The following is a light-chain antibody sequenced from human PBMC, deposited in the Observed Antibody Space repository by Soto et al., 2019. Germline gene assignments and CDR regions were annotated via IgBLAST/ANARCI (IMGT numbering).Light chain of an antibody. V-gene: IGLV4-69*01. CDR1: SGHSSNA. CDR3: QTGGTDIGHVV. CDR2: LNSDGSH. Sequence: QPVLTQSPSASAPLGASVKLTCTLSSGHSSNAIAWHQQQPEKGPRYLMNLNSDGSHNKGDGIPDRFSGSSSGAERYLTISSLQSEDEADYYCQTGGTDIGHVVFGGGTKVTVL. J-gene: IGLJ2*01.